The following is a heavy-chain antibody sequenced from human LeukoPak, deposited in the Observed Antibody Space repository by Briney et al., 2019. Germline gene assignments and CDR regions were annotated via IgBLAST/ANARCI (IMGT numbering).Heavy chain of an antibody. CDR3: ARHPFATPFDH. J-gene: IGHJ4*02. V-gene: IGHV4-34*01. D-gene: IGHD2-15*01. CDR2: INHSGST. Sequence: SEILSLTCAVYGGSFSGYYWSWIRQPPGKGLEWIGEINHSGSTNYNPSLKSRVTMSLDTSKNQVSLRLSSVTAADTAVYYCARHPFATPFDHWGRGTLLTVSS. CDR1: GGSFSGYY.